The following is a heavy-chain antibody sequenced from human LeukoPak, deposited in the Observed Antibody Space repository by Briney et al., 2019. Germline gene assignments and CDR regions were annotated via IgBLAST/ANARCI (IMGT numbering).Heavy chain of an antibody. CDR1: GGSISSSSYY. D-gene: IGHD2-21*02. Sequence: PSETLSLTCTVSGGSISSSSYYWGCIRQPPGKGLEWFGSIYYSGSIYYNPSLMSRVTISVDTSKNQFSLKLSSVTAADTAVYYCARPFCGGDCYSDFDYWGQGTLVTVSS. CDR3: ARPFCGGDCYSDFDY. V-gene: IGHV4-39*01. J-gene: IGHJ4*02. CDR2: IYYSGSI.